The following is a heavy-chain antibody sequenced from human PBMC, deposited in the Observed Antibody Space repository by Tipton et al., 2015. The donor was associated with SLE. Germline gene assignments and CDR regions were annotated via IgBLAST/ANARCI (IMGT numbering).Heavy chain of an antibody. CDR1: GGSISSYY. J-gene: IGHJ6*02. D-gene: IGHD6-13*01. CDR3: ARDGGQRVISGTYDFYYYGLDV. V-gene: IGHV4-4*07. CDR2: IYTNENT. Sequence: TLSLTCTVSGGSISSYYWSWIRQPAGGGLEWIGRIYTNENTNYNPSLKSRVTMSVDTSKNQFSLKLTSVTAADTAVYYCARDGGQRVISGTYDFYYYGLDVWGQGTTVTVSS.